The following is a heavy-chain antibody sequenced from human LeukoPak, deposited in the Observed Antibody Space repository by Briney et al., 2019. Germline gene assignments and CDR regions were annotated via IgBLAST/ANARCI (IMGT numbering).Heavy chain of an antibody. CDR3: ARDSGDWFDP. CDR1: GGSISSGGYY. CDR2: IYYSGSN. V-gene: IGHV4-31*03. Sequence: PSETLSLTCTVSGGSISSGGYYWSWIRQHPGKGLEWIGYIYYSGSNYYNPSLKSRVTISIDTSKDQCSLKLSSVTAADTAVDYCARDSGDWFDPWGQGTLVTVSS. J-gene: IGHJ5*02.